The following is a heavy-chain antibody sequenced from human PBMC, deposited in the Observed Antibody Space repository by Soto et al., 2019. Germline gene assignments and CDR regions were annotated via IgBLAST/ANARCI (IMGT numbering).Heavy chain of an antibody. V-gene: IGHV4-30-4*01. CDR1: GGSISSGDYY. CDR3: ARAGRAARLFDY. Sequence: QVQLQESGPGLVKPSQTLSLTCTVSGGSISSGDYYWSWIRQPPGKGLEWIGYIYYSGSTYYNPYLKSRLTISVDTSKNHFSLKLSSVTAADTAVYYCARAGRAARLFDYWGQGTLVTVSS. CDR2: IYYSGST. J-gene: IGHJ4*02. D-gene: IGHD6-6*01.